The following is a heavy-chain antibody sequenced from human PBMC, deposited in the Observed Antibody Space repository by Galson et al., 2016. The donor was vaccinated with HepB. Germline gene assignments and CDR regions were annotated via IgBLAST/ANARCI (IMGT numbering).Heavy chain of an antibody. J-gene: IGHJ4*02. CDR1: GFNFDDYA. CDR3: GKNLGEGSGTYFDY. CDR2: ISWDGVST. Sequence: SLRLSCAASGFNFDDYAIDWVRQAPGRGLEWVSLISWDGVSTYYADSVKGRFTISRDNSKNSLYLQMNSLRTEDSGVYYCGKNLGEGSGTYFDYWGQGTLVIVSS. V-gene: IGHV3-43*01. D-gene: IGHD3-10*01.